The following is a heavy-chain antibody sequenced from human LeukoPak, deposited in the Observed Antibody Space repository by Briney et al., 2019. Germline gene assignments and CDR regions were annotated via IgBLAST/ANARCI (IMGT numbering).Heavy chain of an antibody. J-gene: IGHJ4*02. D-gene: IGHD1-26*01. V-gene: IGHV3-21*01. CDR1: GFTFSSYS. CDR2: ISSSSSYI. CDR3: ARVFRSSGSYPH. Sequence: GGSLRLSCAASGFTFSSYSMNWVRPAPGKGLEWVSSISSSSSYIYYADSVKGRFTISRDNARNSLYLQMNSLRAEDTAVYYCARVFRSSGSYPHWGQGTLATVSS.